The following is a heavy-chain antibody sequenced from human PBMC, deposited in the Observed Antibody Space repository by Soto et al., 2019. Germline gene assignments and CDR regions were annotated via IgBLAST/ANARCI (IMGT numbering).Heavy chain of an antibody. CDR3: TKVGGLYDFWSGPLHFDL. D-gene: IGHD3-3*01. CDR1: GFIFDDFA. V-gene: IGHV3-9*01. J-gene: IGHJ4*02. Sequence: EAQLVESGGGLVQPGRSLRLSCAGSGFIFDDFAIHWVRQAPGKGLEWVSGISWNSDSIGYADSVKGRFTISRDNAKNALYLQMNRLRVEDTALYYCTKVGGLYDFWSGPLHFDLWVQGTLVTVSS. CDR2: ISWNSDSI.